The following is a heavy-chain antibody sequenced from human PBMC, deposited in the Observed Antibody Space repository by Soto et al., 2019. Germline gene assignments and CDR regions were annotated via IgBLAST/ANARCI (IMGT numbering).Heavy chain of an antibody. V-gene: IGHV3-7*03. D-gene: IGHD3-16*01. J-gene: IGHJ4*02. Sequence: EVQLVQSGGGLVQPGGSLRLSCVGSGFTFTDFYMNWVRQAPGKGLEWVANIRPDGTETNYVESVKGRFTPSRDNAKKSQFPQMNSVRADDTAVSYCAGWGGHDSNYWCQGIRVTVTS. CDR2: IRPDGTET. CDR3: AGWGGHDSNY. CDR1: GFTFTDFY.